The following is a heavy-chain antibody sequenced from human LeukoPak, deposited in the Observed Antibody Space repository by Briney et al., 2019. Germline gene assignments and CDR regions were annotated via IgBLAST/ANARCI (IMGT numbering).Heavy chain of an antibody. CDR2: ISGSTGST. CDR3: AKAPSGGPTGFVY. CDR1: GFNFNNYG. Sequence: GGSPRLSCAASGFNFNNYGMGWVRQAPGKGLEWVSSISGSTGSTYYPDSLKGRFTISRDNSKNTLSLQMDTLRVEDTAVYYCAKAPSGGPTGFVYWGEGTLVTVSS. V-gene: IGHV3-23*01. J-gene: IGHJ4*02. D-gene: IGHD3-10*01.